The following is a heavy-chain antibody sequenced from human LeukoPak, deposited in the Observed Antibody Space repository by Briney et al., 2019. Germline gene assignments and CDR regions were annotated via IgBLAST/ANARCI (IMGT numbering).Heavy chain of an antibody. J-gene: IGHJ3*02. V-gene: IGHV3-11*04. Sequence: PGGSLRLSCAASGFTFSDYYMSWIRQAPGKGLEWVSYISSSGSTIYYADSVKGRFTISRDNSKNTLYLQMNSLRAEDTAVYYCAKGYSSSWYGAFDIWGQGTMVTVSS. CDR3: AKGYSSSWYGAFDI. D-gene: IGHD6-13*01. CDR2: ISSSGSTI. CDR1: GFTFSDYY.